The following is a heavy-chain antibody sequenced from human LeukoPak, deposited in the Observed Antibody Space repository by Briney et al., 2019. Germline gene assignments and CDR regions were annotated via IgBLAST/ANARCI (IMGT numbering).Heavy chain of an antibody. D-gene: IGHD5-12*01. V-gene: IGHV4-59*08. CDR2: IYNSGST. CDR3: ARHAIYSGYHSFWFDP. CDR1: GGSVTTYY. J-gene: IGHJ5*02. Sequence: PSETLSLTCTVSGGSVTTYYWRWIRQPPGKGLEWMAYIYNSGSTNYNPSLKSRVTISVDTPKNQVSLRLSSVTAADTAVYYCARHAIYSGYHSFWFDPWGRGTLVTVSS.